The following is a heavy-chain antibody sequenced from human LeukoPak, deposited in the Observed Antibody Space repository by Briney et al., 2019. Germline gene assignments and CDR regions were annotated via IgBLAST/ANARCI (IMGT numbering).Heavy chain of an antibody. CDR2: IYYSGST. V-gene: IGHV4-39*01. D-gene: IGHD1-20*01. J-gene: IGHJ4*02. CDR3: ARINWNYVDY. Sequence: NSSETLSLXCTVSGGSISSSSYYWGWIRQPPGKGLEWIGSIYYSGSTYYNPSLKSRVTISVDTSKNQFSLKLSSVTAADTAVYYCARINWNYVDYWGQGTLVTVSS. CDR1: GGSISSSSYY.